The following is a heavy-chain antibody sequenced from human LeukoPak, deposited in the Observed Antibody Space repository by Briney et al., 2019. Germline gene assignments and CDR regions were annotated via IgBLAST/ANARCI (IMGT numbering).Heavy chain of an antibody. CDR3: ARDSARGGDPGWFDP. V-gene: IGHV4-59*12. Sequence: SETLSLTCTVSGGSISSYYWSWIRQPPGKGLEWIGSIYYSGSTYYNPSLKSRVTISVDTSKNQFSLKLSSVTAADTAVYYCARDSARGGDPGWFDPWGQGTLVTVSS. CDR1: GGSISSYY. CDR2: IYYSGST. J-gene: IGHJ5*02. D-gene: IGHD2-21*02.